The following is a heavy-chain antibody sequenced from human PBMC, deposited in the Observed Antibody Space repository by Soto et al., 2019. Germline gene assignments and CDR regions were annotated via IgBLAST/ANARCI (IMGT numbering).Heavy chain of an antibody. CDR3: ARKEITMPRPFNWFDP. V-gene: IGHV4-39*01. D-gene: IGHD3-10*01. J-gene: IGHJ5*02. CDR2: IYYSGST. CDR1: GGSISSSSYY. Sequence: TLSLTCTVSGGSISSSSYYWGWIRQPPGRGLEWIGSIYYSGSTYYNPSLKSGVTILVDTSKNQFSLKLSSVTAADTAVYYCARKEITMPRPFNWFDPWGQGTLVTVSS.